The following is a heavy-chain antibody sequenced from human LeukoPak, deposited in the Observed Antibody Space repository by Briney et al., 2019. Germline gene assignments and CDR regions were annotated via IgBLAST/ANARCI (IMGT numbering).Heavy chain of an antibody. Sequence: GGSLRLSCAASGNYCMHWVRQAPGKGLVWVSHINSDGSWTSYADSVKGRFTISKDNAKNTVYLQMNNLRAEDTAVYYCVSFYETYWGRGTLVTVSS. J-gene: IGHJ4*02. V-gene: IGHV3-74*01. CDR3: VSFYETY. CDR2: INSDGSWT. CDR1: GNYC. D-gene: IGHD2-2*01.